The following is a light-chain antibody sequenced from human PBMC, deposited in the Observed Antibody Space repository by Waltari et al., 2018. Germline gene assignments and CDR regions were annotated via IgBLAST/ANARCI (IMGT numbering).Light chain of an antibody. CDR2: GAS. CDR3: QHYERLPAT. Sequence: IVLTQSPGTLSLSPGERATLSCRASQSVSRSLTWYHRKPGKAPKLLIYGASTRATGIPDRFTGSGSGTDFSLTISSLEPEDFAIYYCQHYERLPATFGQGTKVEIK. J-gene: IGKJ1*01. V-gene: IGKV3-20*01. CDR1: QSVSRS.